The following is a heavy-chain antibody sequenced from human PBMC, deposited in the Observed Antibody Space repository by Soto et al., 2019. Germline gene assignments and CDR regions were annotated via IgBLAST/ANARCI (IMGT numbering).Heavy chain of an antibody. V-gene: IGHV4-59*01. CDR2: IYCSGST. D-gene: IGHD5-18*01. J-gene: IGHJ6*02. CDR1: GGSISSYY. CDR3: ARALGYSDVGGYYYYYGMDV. Sequence: PSETLSLTCTVSGGSISSYYWSWIRQPPGKGLEWIGYIYCSGSTNYNPSLKSRVTISVDTSKKQFSLKLSSVTAADTAVYYCARALGYSDVGGYYYYYGMDVWGQGTTVTVSS.